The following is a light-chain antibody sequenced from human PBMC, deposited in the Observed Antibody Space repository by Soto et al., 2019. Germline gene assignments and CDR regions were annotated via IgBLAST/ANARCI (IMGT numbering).Light chain of an antibody. CDR2: DVS. J-gene: IGKJ1*01. CDR1: QSISGW. Sequence: IRMTQSPSSFSASTGDRVTITCRASQSISGWLAWYQQKPGKAPKLLIYDVSSLESGVPSRFSGSGSGTEFTLAISSLQPDDFAPYYCQQYNSYPWTFGQGTKVDIK. CDR3: QQYNSYPWT. V-gene: IGKV1-5*01.